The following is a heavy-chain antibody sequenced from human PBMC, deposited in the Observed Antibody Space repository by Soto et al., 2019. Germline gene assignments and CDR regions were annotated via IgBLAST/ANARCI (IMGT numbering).Heavy chain of an antibody. CDR1: GGSISTSSYY. CDR2: IYYSGST. CDR3: AMFDYYDTSGPYSHAFDI. Sequence: PSETLCLTCTVSGGSISTSSYYWGWIRQPPGKGLEWIGSIYYSGSTYYNPSLKSRVTISVDTSKNQFSLKLSSVTAADTAVYYCAMFDYYDTSGPYSHAFDIRGQ. V-gene: IGHV4-39*01. D-gene: IGHD3-22*01. J-gene: IGHJ3*02.